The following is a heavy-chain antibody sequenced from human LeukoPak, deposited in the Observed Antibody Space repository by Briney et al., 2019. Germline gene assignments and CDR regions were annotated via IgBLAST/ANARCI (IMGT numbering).Heavy chain of an antibody. CDR3: ARGPRSVGGRTFGYYYGMDV. Sequence: PGGSLRLSCAASGFTFSSYGMHWVRQAPGKGLEWVAVIWYDGSNKYYADSVKGRFTISRDNSKNTLYLQMNGLRAEDTAVYYCARGPRSVGGRTFGYYYGMDVWGQGTTVTVSS. J-gene: IGHJ6*02. V-gene: IGHV3-33*01. CDR2: IWYDGSNK. D-gene: IGHD4-23*01. CDR1: GFTFSSYG.